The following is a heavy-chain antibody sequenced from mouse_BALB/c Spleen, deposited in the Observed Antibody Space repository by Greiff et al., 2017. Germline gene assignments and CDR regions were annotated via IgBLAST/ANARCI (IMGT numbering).Heavy chain of an antibody. CDR2: IWGDGST. Sequence: VKLMESGPGLVAPSQSLSITCTVSGFSLTGYGVNWVRQPPGKGLEWLGMIWGDGSTDYNSALKSRLSISKDNSKSQVFLKMNSLQTDDTARYYCARRGDGNYVPLDSWGQGTTLTVSS. J-gene: IGHJ2*01. V-gene: IGHV2-6-7*01. CDR3: ARRGDGNYVPLDS. D-gene: IGHD2-1*01. CDR1: GFSLTGYG.